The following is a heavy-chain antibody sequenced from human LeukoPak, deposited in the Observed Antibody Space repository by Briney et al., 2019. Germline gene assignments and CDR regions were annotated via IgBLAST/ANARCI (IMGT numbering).Heavy chain of an antibody. CDR3: ARLSTLTSPFDS. CDR1: GGSISSPVW. Sequence: SGTLSLTCAVSGGSISSPVWWSWVRQPPGKGLEWIGEIYHSGSTYSNPSLRSRVTISVDKSKNQFSLKLSSVTAADTAVYYCARLSTLTSPFDSWGQGTLVTISS. D-gene: IGHD4-17*01. V-gene: IGHV4-4*02. J-gene: IGHJ4*02. CDR2: IYHSGST.